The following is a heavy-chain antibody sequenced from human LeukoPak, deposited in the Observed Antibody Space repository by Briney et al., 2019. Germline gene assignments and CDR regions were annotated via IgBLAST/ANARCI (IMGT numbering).Heavy chain of an antibody. J-gene: IGHJ4*02. CDR3: TTDPHYYGRSGYFFPPLS. CDR1: GFTFENAW. V-gene: IGHV3-15*01. CDR2: IKSKADGGTT. D-gene: IGHD3-22*01. Sequence: GGSLRLSCAASGFTFENAWMSWVRQAPGKGLVWGGRIKSKADGGTTDYAAPVKGRFTISQDDLKNTPYLQMNSLKTEDTAVYYCTTDPHYYGRSGYFFPPLSWGQGTLVTVSS.